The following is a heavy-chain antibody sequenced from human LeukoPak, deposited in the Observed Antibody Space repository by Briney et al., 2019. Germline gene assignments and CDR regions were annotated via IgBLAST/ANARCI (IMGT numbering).Heavy chain of an antibody. D-gene: IGHD2-2*01. CDR1: GGSISSYY. CDR3: ASEAPGYCSSTSCYGGYFQH. Sequence: SETLSLTCTVSGGSISSYYWRWIRQPPGKGLVWIGYIYYSGSTNYNPSLKSRVTISVDTSKNQFSLKLSSVTAADTAVYYCASEAPGYCSSTSCYGGYFQHWGQGTLVTVFS. V-gene: IGHV4-59*01. J-gene: IGHJ1*01. CDR2: IYYSGST.